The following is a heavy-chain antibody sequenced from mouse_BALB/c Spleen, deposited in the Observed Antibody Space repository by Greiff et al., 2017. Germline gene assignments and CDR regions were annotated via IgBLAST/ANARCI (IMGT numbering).Heavy chain of an antibody. D-gene: IGHD2-10*01. CDR2: ISNGGGST. CDR1: GFTFSSYT. J-gene: IGHJ1*01. Sequence: EVQRVESGGGLVQPGGSLKLSCAASGFTFSSYTMSWVRQTPEKRLEWVAYISNGGGSTYYPDTVKGRFTISRDNAKNTLYLQMSSLKSEDTAMYYCARAFYGNYGYFDVWGAGTTVTVSS. CDR3: ARAFYGNYGYFDV. V-gene: IGHV5-12-2*01.